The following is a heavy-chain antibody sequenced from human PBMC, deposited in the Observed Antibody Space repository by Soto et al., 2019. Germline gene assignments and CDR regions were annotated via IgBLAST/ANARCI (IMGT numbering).Heavy chain of an antibody. CDR1: GGSISSGAYY. J-gene: IGHJ6*02. Sequence: QVQLQESGPGLVKPSQTLSLTCTFSGGSISSGAYYWSWIRQHPGKGLEWIGYIYYSGSTYYNPSLKSRVTISVEASGNQFSLKLSSVTAADTAVYYCARGGLGYCSGGSCYSAELSRYYYGMDVWGQGTTVTVSS. CDR2: IYYSGST. CDR3: ARGGLGYCSGGSCYSAELSRYYYGMDV. V-gene: IGHV4-31*03. D-gene: IGHD2-15*01.